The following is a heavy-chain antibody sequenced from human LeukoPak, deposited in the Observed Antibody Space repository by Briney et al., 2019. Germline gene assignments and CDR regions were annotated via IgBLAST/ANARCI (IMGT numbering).Heavy chain of an antibody. CDR3: ARRGLRYCSSTSCYRFDY. CDR2: INHSGST. D-gene: IGHD2-2*02. V-gene: IGHV4-34*01. J-gene: IGHJ4*02. Sequence: SETLSLTCAVYGGSFSGYYWSWIRQPPGKGLEWIGEINHSGSTNYNPSLKSRVTISADTSKHQFSLQLSSVTAADTAVYYCARRGLRYCSSTSCYRFDYWGQGTLVTVSS. CDR1: GGSFSGYY.